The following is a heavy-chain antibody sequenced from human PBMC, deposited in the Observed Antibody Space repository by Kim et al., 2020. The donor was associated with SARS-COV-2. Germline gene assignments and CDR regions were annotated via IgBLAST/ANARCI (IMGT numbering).Heavy chain of an antibody. CDR1: GFTFSSYA. J-gene: IGHJ5*02. V-gene: IGHV3-23*01. CDR2: ISGSGGIT. CDR3: AKDLGSGSRNWFDP. Sequence: GGSLRLSCAASGFTFSSYAMSWVRQAPGKGLEWVSAISGSGGITYYADSVKGRFTISRDNSKNTLYLQMNSLRAEDTAVYYCAKDLGSGSRNWFDPWGQGTLVTVSS. D-gene: IGHD3-10*01.